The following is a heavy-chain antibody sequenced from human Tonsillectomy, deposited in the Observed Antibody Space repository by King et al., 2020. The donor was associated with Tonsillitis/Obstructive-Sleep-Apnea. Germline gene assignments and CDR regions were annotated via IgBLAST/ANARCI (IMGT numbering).Heavy chain of an antibody. V-gene: IGHV3-23*04. D-gene: IGHD6-19*01. CDR1: GFTFSSYA. J-gene: IGHJ6*02. CDR2: ISGSGGTT. Sequence: QLVQSGGGLVQPGGSLRLSCAASGFTFSSYAMSWVRQAPGKGLEWVSDISGSGGTTYYADSVKGRFTISRDNSKNTLYLQMNSLRAEDTAIDYCAKALIAVTSSYGMDVWGQGTTVTVSS. CDR3: AKALIAVTSSYGMDV.